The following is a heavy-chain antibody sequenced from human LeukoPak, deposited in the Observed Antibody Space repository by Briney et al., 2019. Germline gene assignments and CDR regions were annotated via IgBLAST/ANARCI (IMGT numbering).Heavy chain of an antibody. CDR3: ARRGLVRAAFDI. Sequence: SETLSLTCTGSGGSISSYYWSWIRQPPGQGLEWTGYIYYSGSTNYNPSLKSRVTISVDTSKNQFSLKLSSVTAADTAVYYWARRGLVRAAFDIWGQGTMVTVSS. D-gene: IGHD6-19*01. CDR2: IYYSGST. CDR1: GGSISSYY. V-gene: IGHV4-59*08. J-gene: IGHJ3*02.